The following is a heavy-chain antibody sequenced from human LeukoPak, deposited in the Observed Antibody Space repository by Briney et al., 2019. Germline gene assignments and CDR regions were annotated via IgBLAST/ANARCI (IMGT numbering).Heavy chain of an antibody. CDR2: INPSSGGT. V-gene: IGHV1-2*02. CDR3: ARSVLTAYLINDY. D-gene: IGHD3-9*01. Sequence: ASLNLSCTASGYTFTGYYMHWVRQAPGQGLEWMGWINPSSGGTNYAQKFQGRVTMTRDTSISTAYMDLYRLTSDDTAVYYCARSVLTAYLINDYWGQGTLVTVSS. J-gene: IGHJ4*02. CDR1: GYTFTGYY.